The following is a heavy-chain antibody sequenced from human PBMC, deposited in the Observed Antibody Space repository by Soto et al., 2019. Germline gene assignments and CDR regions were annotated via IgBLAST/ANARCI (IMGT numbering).Heavy chain of an antibody. CDR1: GFTFSSYA. D-gene: IGHD3-3*01. CDR2: ISGSGGST. V-gene: IGHV3-23*01. CDR3: AKDPLAYYDFWSGYPLFDY. Sequence: GGSLRLSCAASGFTFSSYAMSWVRQAPGKGLEWVSAISGSGGSTYYADSVKGRFTISRDNSKNTMYLQMNSLRAEDTAVYYCAKDPLAYYDFWSGYPLFDYWGQGTLVTVSS. J-gene: IGHJ4*02.